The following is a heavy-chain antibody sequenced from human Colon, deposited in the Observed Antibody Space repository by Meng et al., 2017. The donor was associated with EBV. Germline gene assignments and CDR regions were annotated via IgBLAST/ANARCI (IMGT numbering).Heavy chain of an antibody. J-gene: IGHJ4*02. CDR2: IYYSAST. D-gene: IGHD6-13*01. CDR1: GGSLNNNNSY. V-gene: IGHV4-39*07. Sequence: QLPESGPGMGKPSGTLSLPCFVSGGSLNNNNSYWGWIRQSPGRGLEWIGSIYYSASTYYNPSLRGRVTISVDTSKNQFSLRLSSVTAADTAVYYCVRVLRPGYSNKYHYYFDYWGQGTLVTVSS. CDR3: VRVLRPGYSNKYHYYFDY.